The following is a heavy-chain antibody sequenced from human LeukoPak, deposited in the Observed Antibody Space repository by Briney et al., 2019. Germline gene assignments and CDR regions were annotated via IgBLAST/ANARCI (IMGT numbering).Heavy chain of an antibody. Sequence: GGSLRLSCSASGFTFSSYGVHWVRQAPGKGLEWVAIIWYDGSNRYYADAVTGRFTVSKDNSKNTLYLQMNSLGAEDTAMYYCARTTGTPEAGILDSWGRGTLVTVSS. J-gene: IGHJ5*01. V-gene: IGHV3-33*01. CDR3: ARTTGTPEAGILDS. D-gene: IGHD6-13*01. CDR1: GFTFSSYG. CDR2: IWYDGSNR.